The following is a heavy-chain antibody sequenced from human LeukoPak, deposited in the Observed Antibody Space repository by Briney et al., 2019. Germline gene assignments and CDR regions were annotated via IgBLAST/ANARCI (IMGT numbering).Heavy chain of an antibody. J-gene: IGHJ4*02. CDR1: GGSFSGYY. CDR2: INHSGST. CDR3: ARVVGQWLVRFDY. D-gene: IGHD6-19*01. Sequence: SETLSLTCAVYGGSFSGYYWSWIRQPPGKGLEWIGEINHSGSTNYNPSLKSRVTISVDTSKNQFSLKLSSVTAADTAVYYCARVVGQWLVRFDYWGQGTLVIVSS. V-gene: IGHV4-34*01.